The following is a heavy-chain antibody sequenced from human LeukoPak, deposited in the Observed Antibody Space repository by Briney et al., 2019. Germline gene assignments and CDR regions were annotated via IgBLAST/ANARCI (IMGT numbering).Heavy chain of an antibody. CDR2: IKQDGSKK. Sequence: PGGSLRLSCVASGFPFSSYWMTWVRQAPGKGLGWVANIKQDGSKKSYVDSVKGRFTISRDKAKNSLYLQMNSLRAEDTAIYYCTRVGYIDEGIDYWGQGTLVTVSS. CDR3: TRVGYIDEGIDY. D-gene: IGHD5-24*01. CDR1: GFPFSSYW. J-gene: IGHJ4*02. V-gene: IGHV3-7*04.